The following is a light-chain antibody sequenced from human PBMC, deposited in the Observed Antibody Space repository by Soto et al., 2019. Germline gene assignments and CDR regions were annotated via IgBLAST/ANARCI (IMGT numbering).Light chain of an antibody. J-gene: IGKJ5*01. Sequence: EILMTQSPATLSLSPGERAALSWRASQSVSSNLAWYQQKPGQAPRLLIYGAYTRAAGVPARFSGSGSGTEFTLTITSLQSEDIALYYCQQYNIWPPITFGQGTRLEIK. CDR1: QSVSSN. CDR2: GAY. V-gene: IGKV3-15*01. CDR3: QQYNIWPPIT.